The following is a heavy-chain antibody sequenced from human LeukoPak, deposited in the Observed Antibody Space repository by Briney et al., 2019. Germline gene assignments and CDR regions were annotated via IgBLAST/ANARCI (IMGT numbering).Heavy chain of an antibody. CDR1: GGTFSSYA. CDR2: IIPILGIA. J-gene: IGHJ3*02. D-gene: IGHD3-22*01. Sequence: GASVKVSCKASGGTFSSYAISWVRQAPGQGLEWMGRIIPILGIANYAQKFQGRVTITADKSTSTAYMELSSLRSEDTAVYYCARASLGSSGYQDAFDIWGQGTMVTVSS. V-gene: IGHV1-69*04. CDR3: ARASLGSSGYQDAFDI.